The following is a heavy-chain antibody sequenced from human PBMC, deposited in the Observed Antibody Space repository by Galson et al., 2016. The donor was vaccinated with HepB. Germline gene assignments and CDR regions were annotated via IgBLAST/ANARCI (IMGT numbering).Heavy chain of an antibody. J-gene: IGHJ4*02. CDR3: AKGSGWLFDY. Sequence: SLRLSCASSDFTISNYAMSWVRQAPGKGLEWVSGLSVSGSSTYYAESVKGRFTVSRDKSKNRLYLQMDSLRAEDTAVYYCAKGSGWLFDYWGQGTLVTVSS. CDR2: LSVSGSST. V-gene: IGHV3-23*01. D-gene: IGHD6-19*01. CDR1: DFTISNYA.